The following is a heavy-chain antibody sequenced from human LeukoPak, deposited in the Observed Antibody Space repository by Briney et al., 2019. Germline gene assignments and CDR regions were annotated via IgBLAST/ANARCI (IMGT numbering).Heavy chain of an antibody. Sequence: PSETLSLTCTVSGGSVSSGTCSWSWMPPPPGKGLEWTGYIYYSKRPNYNPSLKSRVTISVDTSNKHFSLKLSSVTAADTAVYYCARVDSFKWCDPWGRGTRVSV. CDR1: GGSVSSGTCS. CDR2: IYYSKRP. V-gene: IGHV4-61*01. J-gene: IGHJ5*02. CDR3: ARVDSFKWCDP. D-gene: IGHD2-2*03.